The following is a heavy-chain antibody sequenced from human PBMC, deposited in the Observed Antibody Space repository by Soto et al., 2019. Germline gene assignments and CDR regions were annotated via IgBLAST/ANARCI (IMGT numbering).Heavy chain of an antibody. Sequence: GGSLILSCAASGFTFSDYYMSWIRQAPGKGQEWVSYISSSGSTIYYADSVKGRFTISRDNAKNSLYLQMNSLRAEDTAVYYCGGGGDIVVVPAPMTSSDFSGKGIMVTVSS. V-gene: IGHV3-11*01. CDR2: ISSSGSTI. D-gene: IGHD2-2*01. CDR3: GGGGDIVVVPAPMTSSDF. J-gene: IGHJ3*01. CDR1: GFTFSDYY.